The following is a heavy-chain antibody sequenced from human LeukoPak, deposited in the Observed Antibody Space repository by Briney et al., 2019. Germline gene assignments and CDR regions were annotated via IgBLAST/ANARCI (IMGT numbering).Heavy chain of an antibody. CDR3: ARRLVRGVTPGDWYFDL. CDR2: INHSGST. V-gene: IGHV4-34*01. J-gene: IGHJ2*01. D-gene: IGHD3-10*01. Sequence: PSETLSLTCAVYGGSFSGYYWSWIRQPPGKGLEWIGEINHSGSTNYNPSLKSRVTISVDTSKNQFSLKLSSVTAADTAVYYCARRLVRGVTPGDWYFDLWGRGTLVTVSS. CDR1: GGSFSGYY.